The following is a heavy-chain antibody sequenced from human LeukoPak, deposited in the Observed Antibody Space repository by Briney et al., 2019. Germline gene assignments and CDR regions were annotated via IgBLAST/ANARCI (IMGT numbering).Heavy chain of an antibody. Sequence: SETLSLTCTVSGGSISSYYWSWIRQPPGKGLEWIGSIYYSGSTYYNPSLKSRVTISVDTSKNQFSLKLSSVTAADTAVYYCARARVGGYTPWGQGTLVTVSS. D-gene: IGHD3-22*01. CDR2: IYYSGST. CDR1: GGSISSYY. J-gene: IGHJ5*02. CDR3: ARARVGGYTP. V-gene: IGHV4-59*04.